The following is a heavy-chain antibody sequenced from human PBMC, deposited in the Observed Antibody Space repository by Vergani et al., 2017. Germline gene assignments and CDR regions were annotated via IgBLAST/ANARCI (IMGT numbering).Heavy chain of an antibody. CDR1: GGSVKSGDYY. V-gene: IGHV4-30-4*08. J-gene: IGHJ4*02. Sequence: QVQLQESGPGLVKPSQTLSLTCSVSGGSVKSGDYYWTWIRQPPGKGPEWLGHTSYSATSNYNVSLKRRISMSMDTSKNQFYLNLESLTAAAAAVYFCARVRIYYLGSGSYQGYFDYWGQGTLVIVSS. D-gene: IGHD3-10*01. CDR2: TSYSATS. CDR3: ARVRIYYLGSGSYQGYFDY.